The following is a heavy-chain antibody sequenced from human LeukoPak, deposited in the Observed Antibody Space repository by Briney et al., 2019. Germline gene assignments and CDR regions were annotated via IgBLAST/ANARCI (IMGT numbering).Heavy chain of an antibody. CDR3: AKDDAWLRFGE. CDR2: ISGSGYST. J-gene: IGHJ4*02. Sequence: GGTLRLSCAASGFNFNSYGMSWVRQAPGKGLEWVSTISGSGYSTYYADSVKGRFTISRDNSKNMLYLEVISLTADDTAVYYCAKDDAWLRFGEWSQGTLVTVSS. CDR1: GFNFNSYG. V-gene: IGHV3-23*01. D-gene: IGHD3-10*01.